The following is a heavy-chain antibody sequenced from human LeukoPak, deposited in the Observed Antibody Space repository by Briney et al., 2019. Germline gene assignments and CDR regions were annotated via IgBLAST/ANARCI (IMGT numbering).Heavy chain of an antibody. CDR1: GGSISSGGYS. CDR3: ARTRITMVRGVYRFDP. V-gene: IGHV4-30-2*01. Sequence: SETLSLTCAVSGGSISSGGYSWSWIRQPPGKGLEWSGYIYHSGSTYYNPSLKSRVTISVDRSKNQFSLKLSSVTAADTAVYYCARTRITMVRGVYRFDPWGQGTLVTVSS. J-gene: IGHJ5*02. CDR2: IYHSGST. D-gene: IGHD3-10*01.